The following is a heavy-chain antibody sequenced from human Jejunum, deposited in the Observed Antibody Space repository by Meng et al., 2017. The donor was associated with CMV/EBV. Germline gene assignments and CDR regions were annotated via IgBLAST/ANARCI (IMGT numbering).Heavy chain of an antibody. CDR2: IKNDGGET. V-gene: IGHV3-7*01. J-gene: IGHJ3*02. Sequence: VFTFSNYWMPWGRQAAGKGLEWMANIKNDGGETYDAASGKGRFTIARDNAKKSLFLQMNSLGADDTAVYYCATYCTDTVCRAFDIWGHGTLVTVSS. D-gene: IGHD2-8*01. CDR3: ATYCTDTVCRAFDI. CDR1: VFTFSNYW.